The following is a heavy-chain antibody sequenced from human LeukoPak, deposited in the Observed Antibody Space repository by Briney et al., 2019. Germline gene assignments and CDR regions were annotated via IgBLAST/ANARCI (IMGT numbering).Heavy chain of an antibody. J-gene: IGHJ5*02. Sequence: GGSLRLSCAASGFTFSSYAMHWVRQAPGKGLEWVAVISYDGSNKYYADSVKGRFTISRDNSKNTLYLQMNSLRAEDTAVYYCARARIAVALGNWFDPWGQGTLVTVSS. V-gene: IGHV3-30-3*01. D-gene: IGHD6-13*01. CDR2: ISYDGSNK. CDR1: GFTFSSYA. CDR3: ARARIAVALGNWFDP.